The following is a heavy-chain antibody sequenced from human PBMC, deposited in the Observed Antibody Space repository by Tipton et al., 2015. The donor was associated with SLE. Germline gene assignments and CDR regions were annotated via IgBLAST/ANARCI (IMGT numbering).Heavy chain of an antibody. CDR2: IWFDGIDK. J-gene: IGHJ4*02. CDR3: ARMVLVDY. V-gene: IGHV3-33*01. Sequence: RSLRLSCAASGFMFSNYVTHWVRQAPGEGLEWVAVIWFDGIDKYYADSVKGRFTISRDNAKNSLYLQMNSLRAEDTAVYYCARMVLVDYWGQGTLVTVSS. D-gene: IGHD4/OR15-4a*01. CDR1: GFMFSNYV.